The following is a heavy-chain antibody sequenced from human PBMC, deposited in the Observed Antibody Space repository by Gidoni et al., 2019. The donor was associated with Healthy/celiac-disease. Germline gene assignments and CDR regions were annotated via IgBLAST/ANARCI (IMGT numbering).Heavy chain of an antibody. CDR1: GGSISSYY. D-gene: IGHD2-15*01. Sequence: QVQLQESGPGLVKPSATLSLTCTVSGGSISSYYWSWIRQPPGKGLEWIGYIYYSGSTNYNPSLKSRVTISVDTSKNQFSLKLSSVTAADTAVYYCARAVVVVAAGWFDPWGQGTLVTVSS. CDR3: ARAVVVVAAGWFDP. CDR2: IYYSGST. J-gene: IGHJ5*02. V-gene: IGHV4-59*01.